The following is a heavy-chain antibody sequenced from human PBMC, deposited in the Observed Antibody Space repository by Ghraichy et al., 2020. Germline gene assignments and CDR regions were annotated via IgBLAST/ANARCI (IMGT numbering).Heavy chain of an antibody. V-gene: IGHV4-59*01. D-gene: IGHD6-19*01. CDR2: IYYSGSA. CDR1: GGSISSYY. Sequence: SETLSLTCTVSGGSISSYYWSWIRQPPGKGLEWIGYIYYSGSANYNPSLKSRVTMSVDTSKNQFSLKLSSVTAADTAVYYCATATGRIAVAGNPTFGGWFFDLWGRGTLVTVSS. J-gene: IGHJ2*01. CDR3: ATATGRIAVAGNPTFGGWFFDL.